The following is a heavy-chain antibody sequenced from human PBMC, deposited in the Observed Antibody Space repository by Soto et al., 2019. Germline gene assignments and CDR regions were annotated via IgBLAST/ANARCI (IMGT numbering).Heavy chain of an antibody. CDR2: INHRDTI. D-gene: IGHD3-16*01. V-gene: IGHV4-34*01. Sequence: SETLSLTCAVYDESFSGFFWSWIRQPPGRGLEWIGEINHRDTINYNPSLKSRVTVSRDTSKKQISLKLTSVTAADTAVYYCASTLGGWFDPWGQGTLVTVSS. CDR3: ASTLGGWFDP. J-gene: IGHJ5*02. CDR1: DESFSGFF.